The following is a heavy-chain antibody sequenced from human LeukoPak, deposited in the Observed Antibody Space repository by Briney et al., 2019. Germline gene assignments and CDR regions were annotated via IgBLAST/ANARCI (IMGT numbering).Heavy chain of an antibody. J-gene: IGHJ4*02. CDR1: GFTFSSYG. D-gene: IGHD3-9*01. CDR3: AKDRVYDILTGYSGFDY. V-gene: IGHV3-23*01. CDR2: ISGSGGST. Sequence: PGRSLRLSCAASGFTFSSYGMSWVRQAPGKGLEWISAISGSGGSTYYADSVKGRFTISRDNSKNTLYLQMNSLRAEDTAVYYCAKDRVYDILTGYSGFDYWGQGTLVTVSS.